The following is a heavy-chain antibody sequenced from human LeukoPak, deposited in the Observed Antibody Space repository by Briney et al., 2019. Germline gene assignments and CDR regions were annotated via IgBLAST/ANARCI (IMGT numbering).Heavy chain of an antibody. CDR3: AKGSSGYFFDL. D-gene: IGHD3-22*01. Sequence: QPGGSLRLSCAASGFIFNNYGLVWVRQAPGKGLEWVSAISNDGGSTTYADFVKGRFSVSRDNSKNTLFLQMNSLRAEDTALYYCAKGSSGYFFDLWGQGTLVTVSS. CDR2: ISNDGGST. CDR1: GFIFNNYG. V-gene: IGHV3-23*01. J-gene: IGHJ4*02.